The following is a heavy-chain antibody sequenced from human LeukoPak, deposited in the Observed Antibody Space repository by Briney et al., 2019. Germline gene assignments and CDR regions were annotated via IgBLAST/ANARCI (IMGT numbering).Heavy chain of an antibody. CDR3: ARDGRVSGYDLLDY. V-gene: IGHV3-7*01. D-gene: IGHD5-12*01. J-gene: IGHJ4*02. CDR2: INQDGSEK. Sequence: GGSLRLSCAASGFTFSSLWMTWVRQAPGKGLEWVANINQDGSEKYFVDSVKGRFTISRDNAKNSVFLQMNSLTVEDTAVYYCARDGRVSGYDLLDYWGQGTLVTVSS. CDR1: GFTFSSLW.